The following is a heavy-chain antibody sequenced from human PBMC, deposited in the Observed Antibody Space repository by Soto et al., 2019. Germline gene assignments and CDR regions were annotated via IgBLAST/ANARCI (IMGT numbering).Heavy chain of an antibody. CDR2: IYYSGST. J-gene: IGHJ6*02. D-gene: IGHD5-18*01. V-gene: IGHV4-39*07. CDR3: ARGDGTAMVTGYYYYYGMDV. Sequence: SETLSLTCSVSGGSIDSSNFYWAWIRQPPGEGLEWIGSIYYSGSTNYNPSLKSRVTISVDTSKNQFSLKLSSVTAADTAVYYCARGDGTAMVTGYYYYYGMDVWGQGTTVTVSS. CDR1: GGSIDSSNFY.